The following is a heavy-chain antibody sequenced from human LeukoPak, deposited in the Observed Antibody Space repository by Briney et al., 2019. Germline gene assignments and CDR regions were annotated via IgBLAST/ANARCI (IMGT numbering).Heavy chain of an antibody. J-gene: IGHJ3*02. Sequence: GRSLRLSCAASGFTFSSYAMHWVRQAPGKGLEWVAVISYDGSNKYYADSVKGRFTTSRDNSKNTLYLQMNSLRAEDTAVYYCATYYIRRDAFDIWGQGTMVTVSS. CDR3: ATYYIRRDAFDI. CDR1: GFTFSSYA. D-gene: IGHD1-26*01. V-gene: IGHV3-30*04. CDR2: ISYDGSNK.